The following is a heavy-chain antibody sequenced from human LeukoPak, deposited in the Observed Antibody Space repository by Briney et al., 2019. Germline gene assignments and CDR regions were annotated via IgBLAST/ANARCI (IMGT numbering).Heavy chain of an antibody. CDR2: MNPNSGNT. CDR3: ARDSQYDSSGHAP. J-gene: IGHJ5*02. CDR1: GYTFTSYD. D-gene: IGHD3-22*01. V-gene: IGHV1-8*01. Sequence: ASVKVSCKASGYTFTSYDINWVRQATGQGLEWVGWMNPNSGNTGYAQKFQGRVTMTRDTSISTAYMELSSLRSEDTAVYYCARDSQYDSSGHAPWGQGTLVTVSS.